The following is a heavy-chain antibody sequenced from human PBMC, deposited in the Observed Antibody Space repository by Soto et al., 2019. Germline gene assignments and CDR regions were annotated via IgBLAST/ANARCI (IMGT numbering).Heavy chain of an antibody. V-gene: IGHV3-23*01. CDR2: ISGRGGIT. CDR1: GCTFSSDA. Sequence: PGVSLGLSCAVSGCTFSSDAMSWVRHAPGQGLELVSAISGRGGITYYAASVKGRFTISRDNSKNTLYLQMNSLRAEDTAVYYCAKEHKTIFGVVIPPMDVWGPGTKVTVSS. D-gene: IGHD3-3*01. CDR3: AKEHKTIFGVVIPPMDV. J-gene: IGHJ6*02.